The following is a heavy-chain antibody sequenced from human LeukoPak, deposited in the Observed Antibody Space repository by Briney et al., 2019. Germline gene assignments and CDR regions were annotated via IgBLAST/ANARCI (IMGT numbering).Heavy chain of an antibody. CDR2: INTNTGNP. Sequence: ASVKVSCKASVYTFTSYAMNWVRQAPGQGLEWMGWINTNTGNPTYAQGFTGRFVFSLDTSVSTAYLQISSLKAEDTAVYYCARARYHATLTYFRTVYYFDYWGQGTLVTVSS. V-gene: IGHV7-4-1*02. D-gene: IGHD3/OR15-3a*01. CDR3: ARARYHATLTYFRTVYYFDY. J-gene: IGHJ4*02. CDR1: VYTFTSYA.